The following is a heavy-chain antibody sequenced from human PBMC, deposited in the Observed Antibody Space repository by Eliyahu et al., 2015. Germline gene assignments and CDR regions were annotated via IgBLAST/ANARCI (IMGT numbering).Heavy chain of an antibody. Sequence: EERLVESGGDSVQPGGSLXXSCAXXGXXFXGYGMHWVRQAPGKGLVWVSRINSDGSSSTYADSVKGRFTISRDNAKNTLYLQMHSLRAEDTAVYYCARVFGGGGLGMDVWGQGTTVAVSS. J-gene: IGHJ6*02. CDR1: GXXFXGYG. D-gene: IGHD3-10*01. V-gene: IGHV3-74*01. CDR2: INSDGSSS. CDR3: ARVFGGGGLGMDV.